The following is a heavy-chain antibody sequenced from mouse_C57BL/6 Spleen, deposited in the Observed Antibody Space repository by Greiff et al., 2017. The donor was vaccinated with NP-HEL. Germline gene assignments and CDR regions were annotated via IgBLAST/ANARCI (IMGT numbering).Heavy chain of an antibody. J-gene: IGHJ3*01. D-gene: IGHD3-1*01. CDR1: GFTFSSYA. V-gene: IGHV5-9-1*02. CDR2: ISSGGDYI. Sequence: EVKVVESGEGLVKPGGSLKLSCAASGFTFSSYAMSWVRQTPEKRLEWVAYISSGGDYIYYADTVKGRFTISRDNARNTLYLQMSSLKSEDTAMYYCTRGASDFPFAYWGQGTLVTVSA. CDR3: TRGASDFPFAY.